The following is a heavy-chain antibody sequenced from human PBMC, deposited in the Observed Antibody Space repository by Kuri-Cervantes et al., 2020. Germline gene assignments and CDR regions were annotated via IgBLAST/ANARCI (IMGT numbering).Heavy chain of an antibody. V-gene: IGHV1-2*02. CDR1: GYTFTGYY. CDR3: ARGTDLTTVTASEWFDP. Sequence: ASVKVSCKASGYTFTGYYMHWVRQAPGQGLEWMGGINPNSGDAHYAQKFQDRVSMTRDTSTSTVYMELSSLRSEDTAVYYCARGTDLTTVTASEWFDPWGQGTLVTVSS. D-gene: IGHD4-17*01. J-gene: IGHJ5*02. CDR2: INPNSGDA.